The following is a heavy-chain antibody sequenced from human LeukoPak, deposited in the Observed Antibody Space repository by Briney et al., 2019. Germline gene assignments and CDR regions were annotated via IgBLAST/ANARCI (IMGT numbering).Heavy chain of an antibody. Sequence: SETLSLTCTVSGGSISSGGYYWSRIRQHPGKGLEWIGYIYYSGSTYYNPSLKSRVTISVDTSKNQFSLKLSSVTAADTAVYYCARVNMATAVDYWGQGTLVTVSS. CDR3: ARVNMATAVDY. V-gene: IGHV4-31*03. CDR2: IYYSGST. D-gene: IGHD5-12*01. CDR1: GGSISSGGYY. J-gene: IGHJ4*02.